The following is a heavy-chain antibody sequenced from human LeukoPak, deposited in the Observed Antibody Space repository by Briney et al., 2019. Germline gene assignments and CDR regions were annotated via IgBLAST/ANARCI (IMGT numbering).Heavy chain of an antibody. CDR2: ITGSGGNT. CDR1: GFTFSNYA. Sequence: GASLRLSYAASGFTFSNYAMSWVRQAPGKGLEWVSAITGSGGNTYYADSVKGRFTISRDDSKNTVFLQMNSLRAEDTAVYYCAKWGDYDVLTGYYVSDYWGQGTLVTVSS. V-gene: IGHV3-23*01. CDR3: AKWGDYDVLTGYYVSDY. J-gene: IGHJ4*02. D-gene: IGHD3-9*01.